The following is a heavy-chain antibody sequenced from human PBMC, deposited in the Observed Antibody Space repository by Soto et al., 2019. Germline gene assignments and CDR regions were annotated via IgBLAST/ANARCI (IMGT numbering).Heavy chain of an antibody. CDR1: AFTFGDYA. D-gene: IGHD2-2*01. V-gene: IGHV3-9*01. Sequence: EVQLVESGGGLVQPGRSLRLSCAASAFTFGDYAMHWVRQAPEKGLEWVSCISWNSGNIVYVDSVEGRFTISRDNAKNSLYLQMNSLSPEDTAFYYCAKVYTTSCFAHFDFWGQGALVTVSS. CDR3: AKVYTTSCFAHFDF. J-gene: IGHJ4*02. CDR2: ISWNSGNI.